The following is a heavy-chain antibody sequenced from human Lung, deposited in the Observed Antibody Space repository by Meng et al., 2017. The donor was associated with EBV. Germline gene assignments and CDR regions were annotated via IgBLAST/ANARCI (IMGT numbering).Heavy chain of an antibody. CDR2: IYNGGGT. Sequence: QVLLQESGTRLVMPSQDPLLPCSVSGGSFCSGDYYWCWILQHPAKGLEWVVYIYNGGGTYYNQSLKSRVTISVDTSKNHFSPKLRFVAAADTAVYYCAREGRSHQVGVSVYWGQGNLVTVSS. CDR1: GGSFCSGDYY. D-gene: IGHD2-21*01. J-gene: IGHJ4*02. CDR3: AREGRSHQVGVSVY. V-gene: IGHV4-30-4*01.